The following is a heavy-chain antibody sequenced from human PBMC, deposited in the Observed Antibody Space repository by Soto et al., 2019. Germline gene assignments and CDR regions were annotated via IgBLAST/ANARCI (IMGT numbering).Heavy chain of an antibody. D-gene: IGHD3-3*02. V-gene: IGHV3-9*01. CDR2: ISWNSSSI. CDR1: GLTFNDYA. Sequence: EVQLVESGGGLVQPGGSLRLSCAASGLTFNDYAMNWVRQAPGKGLEWVSGISWNSSSIGYADSVKGRFTISRDNAKNAQYMQMNSLRAEGTALYYWAEGGGVSNRELLAYYSMDVWGKGTTVTVSS. J-gene: IGHJ6*03. CDR3: AEGGGVSNRELLAYYSMDV.